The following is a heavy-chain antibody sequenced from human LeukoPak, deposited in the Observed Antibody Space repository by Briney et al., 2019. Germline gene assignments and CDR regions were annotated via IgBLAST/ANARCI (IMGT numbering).Heavy chain of an antibody. D-gene: IGHD6-19*01. CDR3: AKDLPRSIAVAGEDY. CDR1: GFTFSSYA. V-gene: IGHV3-23*01. Sequence: GGSLRLSCAASGFTFSSYAMSWVRQAPGKGLEWVSAISVSGGSTYYADSVKGRFTISRDNSNNTLYLQMNSLRAEDTAVYYCAKDLPRSIAVAGEDYCGQGTLVTVSS. J-gene: IGHJ4*02. CDR2: ISVSGGST.